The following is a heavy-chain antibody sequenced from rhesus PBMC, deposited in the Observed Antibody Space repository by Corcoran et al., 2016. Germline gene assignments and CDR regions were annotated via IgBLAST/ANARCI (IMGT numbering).Heavy chain of an antibody. CDR2: IAGGGGDT. CDR1: GDSIRAYS. CDR3: ARRIHSAYDGWDA. V-gene: IGHV4-165*02. D-gene: IGHD4-23*01. Sequence: QVQLQASGPGLVKPSETLSLTCAVSGDSIRAYSWNWLRQLPGKGLEWIWYIAGGGGDTYYKASLESRGSMSKDTSSNRFSLKVSSMTAADTAVYDCARRIHSAYDGWDAWGQGVVVTVSA. J-gene: IGHJ6*01.